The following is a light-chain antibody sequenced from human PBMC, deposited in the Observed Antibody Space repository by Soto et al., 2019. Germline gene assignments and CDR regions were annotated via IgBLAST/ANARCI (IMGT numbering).Light chain of an antibody. CDR1: QSVSSY. V-gene: IGKV3-11*01. J-gene: IGKJ1*01. Sequence: EIVLTQSPATLSLSPGERATLSCRASQSVSSYLAWYQQKPGQAPRLLIYDASNRATGIPARFSGSGSGTDFNLTISRLEPEDFAVYYCQQYGSSFWTFGQGTKVDIK. CDR2: DAS. CDR3: QQYGSSFWT.